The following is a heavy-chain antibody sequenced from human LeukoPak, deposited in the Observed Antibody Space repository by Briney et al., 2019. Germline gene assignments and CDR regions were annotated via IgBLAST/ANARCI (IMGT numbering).Heavy chain of an antibody. CDR2: ISSSSSYI. D-gene: IGHD2-2*01. V-gene: IGHV3-21*01. CDR1: GFTFSIYS. CDR3: VVVVPADSYFDY. Sequence: GGSLRLSCAASGFTFSIYSMNWVRQAPGKGLERVSSISSSSSYIYYADSVKGRFTISRDNAKNSLYLQMNSLRAEDTAVYYCVVVVPADSYFDYWGQGTLVTVSS. J-gene: IGHJ4*02.